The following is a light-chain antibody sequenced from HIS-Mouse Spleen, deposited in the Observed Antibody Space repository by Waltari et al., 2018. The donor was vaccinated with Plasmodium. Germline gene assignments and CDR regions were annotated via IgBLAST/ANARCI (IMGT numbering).Light chain of an antibody. J-gene: IGLJ3*02. V-gene: IGLV2-23*01. CDR2: EGS. CDR3: CSYAGSSTWV. Sequence: QSALTQPASVSGSPGQSITISCTRTSSDVGSYNLVSWYQQHPGKAPKLMIYEGSKRSSGVSNRCSGSKSGNTASLTISGLQAEDEADYYCCSYAGSSTWVFGGGTKLTVL. CDR1: SSDVGSYNL.